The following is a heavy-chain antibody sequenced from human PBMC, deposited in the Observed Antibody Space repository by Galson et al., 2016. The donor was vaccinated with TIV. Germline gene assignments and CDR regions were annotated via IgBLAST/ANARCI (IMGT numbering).Heavy chain of an antibody. CDR1: GFAVSNFA. V-gene: IGHV3-23*01. D-gene: IGHD6-19*01. Sequence: SLRLSCAASGFAVSNFAMSWVRQAPGKGLEWVSTISGTGISTYYADPVKGRFTHSRDNSKNKMFLQMNSLRAEDKAIYYCAKDLFIAVPNTGAFDCWGQGTLVTVSS. CDR3: AKDLFIAVPNTGAFDC. CDR2: ISGTGIST. J-gene: IGHJ4*02.